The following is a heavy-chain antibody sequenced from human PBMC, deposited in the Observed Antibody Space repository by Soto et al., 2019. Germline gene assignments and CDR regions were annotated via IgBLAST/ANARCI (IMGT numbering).Heavy chain of an antibody. Sequence: SVKVSCKASGGTFSSYAISWVRQAPGQGLEWMGGIIPIFGTANYAQKFQGRVTITADESTSTAYMELSSLRSEDTAVYYCARVSPYYGSGSYWTTHENYYYCGMDVWAQGTAVTV. J-gene: IGHJ6*01. CDR2: IIPIFGTA. V-gene: IGHV1-69*13. D-gene: IGHD3-10*01. CDR1: GGTFSSYA. CDR3: ARVSPYYGSGSYWTTHENYYYCGMDV.